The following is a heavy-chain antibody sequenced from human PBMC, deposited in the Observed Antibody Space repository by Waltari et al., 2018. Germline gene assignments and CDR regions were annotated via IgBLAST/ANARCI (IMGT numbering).Heavy chain of an antibody. D-gene: IGHD3-3*01. CDR1: GGFISSYY. Sequence: QVQLQESGPGLVKPSEPLSLICIVSGGFISSYYWNWIRQLAEKGLEWIGRIYTSGSTSYNPSLKSRVTMSVDTSKNHVSLRLSSVTAADTAVYYCAGSSNFGIYGLDVWGQGTTVIVSS. J-gene: IGHJ6*02. CDR2: IYTSGST. V-gene: IGHV4-4*07. CDR3: AGSSNFGIYGLDV.